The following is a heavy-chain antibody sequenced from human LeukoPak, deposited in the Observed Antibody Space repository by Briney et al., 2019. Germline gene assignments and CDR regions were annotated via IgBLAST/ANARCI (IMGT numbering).Heavy chain of an antibody. Sequence: PSETLSLTCTVSGDSISISSYFWGWIRQSPGKGLHWIGTLSYSGSTYYNPSLKSRVTISVDTSKNQFPLNLSSVTAADTAVYYCARQGDSGYDYFHYWGQGILVTVSS. CDR2: LSYSGST. CDR1: GDSISISSYF. D-gene: IGHD5-12*01. V-gene: IGHV4-39*01. J-gene: IGHJ4*02. CDR3: ARQGDSGYDYFHY.